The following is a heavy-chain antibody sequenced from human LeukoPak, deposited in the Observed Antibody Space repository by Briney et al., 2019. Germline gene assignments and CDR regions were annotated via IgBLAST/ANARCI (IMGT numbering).Heavy chain of an antibody. CDR3: ARVGGVYESDF. CDR1: GFTFSNYW. J-gene: IGHJ4*02. D-gene: IGHD3-16*01. CDR2: IKPDGSEK. V-gene: IGHV3-7*01. Sequence: GGSLRLSCAASGFTFSNYWMTWVRQAPGKGLEWVASIKPDGSEKYYVDSMKGRFTISRDNAMNSLFLQMNSLRAEDTAVYYCARVGGVYESDFWGQGTLVTVSS.